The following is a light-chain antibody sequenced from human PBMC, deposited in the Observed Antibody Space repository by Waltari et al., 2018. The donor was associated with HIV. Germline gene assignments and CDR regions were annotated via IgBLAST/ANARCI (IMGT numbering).Light chain of an antibody. CDR1: QSVGSY. V-gene: IGKV3-15*01. Sequence: VMTQSPATLSVSPGGGATLSCRASQSVGSYLAWYQQKPGQAPRLLIYGASTRATGIPTRFSGSGSGTEFTLTISSLQSEDFAVYYCHQYNKWPRGTFGGGTKVEV. CDR3: HQYNKWPRGT. J-gene: IGKJ4*01. CDR2: GAS.